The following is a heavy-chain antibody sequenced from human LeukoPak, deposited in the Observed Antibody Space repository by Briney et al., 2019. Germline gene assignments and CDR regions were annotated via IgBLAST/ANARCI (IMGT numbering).Heavy chain of an antibody. CDR3: ARGMTTVTTGTNYYYYYMDV. J-gene: IGHJ6*03. CDR2: ISSSGSLK. CDR1: GFSFSSYS. V-gene: IGHV3-21*01. D-gene: IGHD4-17*01. Sequence: GGSLRLSCAASGFSFSSYSINGVRQARGKGLEGVSSISSSGSLKYYADSVRGGYTVSRDNYKNTLYLQMNSLRAEDTSVYYCARGMTTVTTGTNYYYYYMDVWGKGTTVTVSS.